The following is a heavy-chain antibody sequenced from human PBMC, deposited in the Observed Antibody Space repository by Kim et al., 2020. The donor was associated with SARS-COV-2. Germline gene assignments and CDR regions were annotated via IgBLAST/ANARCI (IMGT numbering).Heavy chain of an antibody. J-gene: IGHJ4*02. CDR3: ARGVNYYDSSGIPYYFDY. CDR2: IKQDGSEK. V-gene: IGHV3-7*03. D-gene: IGHD3-22*01. CDR1: GFTFSSYW. Sequence: GGSLRLSCAASGFTFSSYWMSWVRQAPGKGLEWVANIKQDGSEKYYVDSVKGRFTISRDNAKNSLYLQMNSLRAEDTAVYYCARGVNYYDSSGIPYYFDYWGQGTLVTVSS.